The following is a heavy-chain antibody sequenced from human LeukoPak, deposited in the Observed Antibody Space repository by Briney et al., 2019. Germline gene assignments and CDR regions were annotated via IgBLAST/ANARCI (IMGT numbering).Heavy chain of an antibody. Sequence: GGSLRLSCAASGFTFSSYAMSWVRQAPGKGLEWASAISGSGGSTHYADSVKGRFTISRDNSKNTLYLQMNSLRAEDTAVYYCAKDLSSSSPFGGMDVWGQGTTVTVSS. CDR1: GFTFSSYA. D-gene: IGHD6-13*01. J-gene: IGHJ6*01. V-gene: IGHV3-23*01. CDR3: AKDLSSSSPFGGMDV. CDR2: ISGSGGST.